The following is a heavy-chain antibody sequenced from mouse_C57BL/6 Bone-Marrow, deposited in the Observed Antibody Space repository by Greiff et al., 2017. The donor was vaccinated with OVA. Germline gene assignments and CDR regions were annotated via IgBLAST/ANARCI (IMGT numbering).Heavy chain of an antibody. V-gene: IGHV14-2*01. D-gene: IGHD2-3*01. CDR3: ASENVYYYFDD. Sequence: EVKLMESGAELVKPGASVKLSCTASGFTIKDYYMHWVKQRTEQGLEWIGRIDPEDGETKYAPNFQGKATLTADTSSNTAYLQLSSLTSEDTAVYYCASENVYYYFDDWGQGTTLTVSS. J-gene: IGHJ2*01. CDR2: IDPEDGET. CDR1: GFTIKDYY.